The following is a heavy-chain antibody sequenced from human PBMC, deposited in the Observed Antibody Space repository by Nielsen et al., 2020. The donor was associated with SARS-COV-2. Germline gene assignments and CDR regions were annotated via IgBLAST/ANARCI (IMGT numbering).Heavy chain of an antibody. V-gene: IGHV4-39*02. CDR3: ARETEDYRSSWFDF. CDR2: IYYSGST. J-gene: IGHJ5*01. CDR1: GGSISSSSYY. D-gene: IGHD6-13*01. Sequence: SETLSLTCTVSGGSISSSSYYWGWIRQPPGKGLEWIGSIYYSGSTYYNPSLKSRVTISVDTSKNQFSLKLSSVTAADTAVYYCARETEDYRSSWFDFWGQGTLVTVSS.